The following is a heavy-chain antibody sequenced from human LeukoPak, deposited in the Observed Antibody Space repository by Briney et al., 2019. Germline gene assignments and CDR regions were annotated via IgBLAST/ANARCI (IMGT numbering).Heavy chain of an antibody. CDR1: GVSFSDYY. CDR2: INTSGST. J-gene: IGHJ4*02. Sequence: PSETLSLTCAVYGVSFSDYYWSWIRQPPGMGLEWIGDINTSGSTHYNPSLKSRVTISVDTSKNHFSLKLSTVTAADTAVYYCAARLTVTTTDYYFDYGGEGTLVTVS. D-gene: IGHD4-17*01. CDR3: AARLTVTTTDYYFDY. V-gene: IGHV4-34*01.